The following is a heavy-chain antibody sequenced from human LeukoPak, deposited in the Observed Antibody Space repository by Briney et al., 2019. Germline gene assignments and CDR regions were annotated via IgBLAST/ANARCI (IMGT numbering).Heavy chain of an antibody. CDR3: ARNYDTGGYGYNWFDR. CDR2: ITGSSSFI. D-gene: IGHD3-22*01. J-gene: IGHJ5*02. V-gene: IGHV3-21*01. CDR1: GFTFSTYS. Sequence: GGSLRLSCAASGFTFSTYSMNWVRQAPGKGLEWVSSITGSSSFIYYADSVKGRFTISRDNVRNSLHLQMNSLRAEDTRVYYCARNYDTGGYGYNWFDRWGQGTLVTVSS.